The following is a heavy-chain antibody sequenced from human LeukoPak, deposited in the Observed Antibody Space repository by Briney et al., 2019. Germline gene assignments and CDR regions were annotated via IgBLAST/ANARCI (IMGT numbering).Heavy chain of an antibody. J-gene: IGHJ4*02. CDR3: ARDILDVGATHYFDY. CDR1: GASITTYY. Sequence: PSETLSLTCTVSGASITTYYWSWIRQPPGKGLEYIAQIHSSGSANYNPSLKSRVAMSLDASKNQFSLTVSSVTAADTAIYYCARDILDVGATHYFDYWGQGSLLTVSS. D-gene: IGHD1-26*01. CDR2: IHSSGSA. V-gene: IGHV4-59*01.